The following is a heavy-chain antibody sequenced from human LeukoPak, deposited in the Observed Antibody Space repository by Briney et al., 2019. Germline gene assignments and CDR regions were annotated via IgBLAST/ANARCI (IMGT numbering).Heavy chain of an antibody. CDR3: AKDLYGGGSYCDFDY. V-gene: IGHV3-23*01. D-gene: IGHD1-26*01. Sequence: GGSLRLSCGASGFTFSSYAMSWVRQAPGKGLEWVSAISGSGGSTYYADSVKGRFTISRDNSKNTLYLQMNSLRAEDTAVYYCAKDLYGGGSYCDFDYWGQGTLVTVSS. CDR1: GFTFSSYA. CDR2: ISGSGGST. J-gene: IGHJ4*02.